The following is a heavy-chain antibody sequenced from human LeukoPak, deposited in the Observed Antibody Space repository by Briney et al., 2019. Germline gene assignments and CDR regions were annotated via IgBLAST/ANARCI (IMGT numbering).Heavy chain of an antibody. J-gene: IGHJ4*01. CDR2: IKSKTDGGTT. V-gene: IGHV3-15*01. CDR3: TTENLIAAGYYFDY. CDR1: GFTFSNAW. Sequence: GGSLRLSCAASGFTFSNAWMSWVRQAPGKGLEWVGRIKSKTDGGTTDYAAPVKGRFTISRDDSKNTLYLQMNSLKTEDTAVYYCTTENLIAAGYYFDYWGHGTLVTVSS. D-gene: IGHD6-13*01.